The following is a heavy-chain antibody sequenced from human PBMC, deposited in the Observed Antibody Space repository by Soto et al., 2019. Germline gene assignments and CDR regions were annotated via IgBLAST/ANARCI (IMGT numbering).Heavy chain of an antibody. J-gene: IGHJ4*02. Sequence: GGSLRLSCAASGFTFSSYAMSWVRQAPGKGLEWVSAISGSGGSTYYAETVKGRFTISRDNSNNMLYLQMNSLRAEDTVVFYCAKDHYYGSGSYYLCFDFWGQGTLVTVSS. CDR2: ISGSGGST. CDR1: GFTFSSYA. V-gene: IGHV3-23*01. D-gene: IGHD3-10*01. CDR3: AKDHYYGSGSYYLCFDF.